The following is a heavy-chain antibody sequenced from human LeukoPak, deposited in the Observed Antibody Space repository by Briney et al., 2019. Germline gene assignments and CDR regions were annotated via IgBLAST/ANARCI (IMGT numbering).Heavy chain of an antibody. Sequence: ASVKVSCKSSGYTFTSCDINWVRQATGQGLEWMGWMNPNSGNTGYAQKFQGRVTMTRNTSISTAYMELSSLRSEDTAVYYGARGYYDRSGYYTFDYWGQGTLVTVSS. D-gene: IGHD3-22*01. V-gene: IGHV1-8*01. CDR2: MNPNSGNT. CDR3: ARGYYDRSGYYTFDY. J-gene: IGHJ4*02. CDR1: GYTFTSCD.